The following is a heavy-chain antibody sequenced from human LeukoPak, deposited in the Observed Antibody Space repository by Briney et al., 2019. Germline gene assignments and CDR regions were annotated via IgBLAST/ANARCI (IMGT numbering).Heavy chain of an antibody. J-gene: IGHJ4*02. CDR1: GCAISSYY. CDR3: AGDGGKGAFEY. CDR2: IYYNGSS. V-gene: IGHV4-59*01. D-gene: IGHD4-23*01. Sequence: SKTLSLTCIVSGCAISSYYWNWIRQPPGKGLEWIGHIYYNGSSNYNPSLKSRVTISVNTSKNHSSLKLSSGTAADTTVYYCAGDGGKGAFEYWGQGTLVTVSS.